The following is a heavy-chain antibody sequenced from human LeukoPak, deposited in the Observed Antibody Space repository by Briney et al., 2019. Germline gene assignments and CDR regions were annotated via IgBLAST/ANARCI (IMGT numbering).Heavy chain of an antibody. V-gene: IGHV3-13*03. D-gene: IGHD6-13*01. Sequence: GGSLRLSCAACGFTFSNYDMHWVRQATGKSLEWVSTIGTAGDTYSPGSVKGQFTISRENAKNSLYLQMNSLRAGDTAVHYCARAAYSSTWYSRYFDLWGRGTLVTVSS. CDR1: GFTFSNYD. CDR3: ARAAYSSTWYSRYFDL. CDR2: IGTAGDT. J-gene: IGHJ2*01.